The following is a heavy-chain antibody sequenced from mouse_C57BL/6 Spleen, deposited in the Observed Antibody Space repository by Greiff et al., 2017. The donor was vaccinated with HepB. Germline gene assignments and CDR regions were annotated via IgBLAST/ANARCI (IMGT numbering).Heavy chain of an antibody. CDR3: ARDAHSYYGSSYGYFDV. V-gene: IGHV7-1*01. Sequence: EVKLVESGGGLVQSGRSLRLSCATSGFTFSDFYMEWVRQAPGKGLEWIAASRNKANDYTTEYSASVKGRFIVSRDTSQSILYLQMNALRAEDTAIYYCARDAHSYYGSSYGYFDVWGTGTTVTVSS. J-gene: IGHJ1*03. CDR1: GFTFSDFY. CDR2: SRNKANDYTT. D-gene: IGHD1-1*01.